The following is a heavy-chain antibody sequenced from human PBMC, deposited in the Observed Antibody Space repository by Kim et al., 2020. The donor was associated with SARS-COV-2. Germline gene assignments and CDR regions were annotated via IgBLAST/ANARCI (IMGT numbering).Heavy chain of an antibody. J-gene: IGHJ4*02. D-gene: IGHD3-22*01. Sequence: RVTISVDTSKNQFSLKLSSVTAADTAVYYCARHVELRADYYDSSGFDYWGQGTLVTVSS. V-gene: IGHV4-39*01. CDR3: ARHVELRADYYDSSGFDY.